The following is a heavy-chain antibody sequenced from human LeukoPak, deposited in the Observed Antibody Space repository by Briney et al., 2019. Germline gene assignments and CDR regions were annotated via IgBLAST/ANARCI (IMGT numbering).Heavy chain of an antibody. Sequence: PGGSLRLSCAASGFTFRSHAMSWVRQAPGKGLEWVSVISGDSGSTYYADSVKGRFTISRDNSKNTLYLQMNSLRAEDTAVYYCAKTPRSYFSYYMDVWGKGTTVAVSS. V-gene: IGHV3-23*01. D-gene: IGHD3-10*01. J-gene: IGHJ6*03. CDR2: ISGDSGST. CDR3: AKTPRSYFSYYMDV. CDR1: GFTFRSHA.